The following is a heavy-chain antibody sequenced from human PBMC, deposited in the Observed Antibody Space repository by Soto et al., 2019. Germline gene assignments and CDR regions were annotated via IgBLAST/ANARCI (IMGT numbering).Heavy chain of an antibody. J-gene: IGHJ4*02. CDR3: ARRAETNGWNVFGADKYYFDF. CDR2: MKPNTGNS. CDR1: GYTFTSYD. D-gene: IGHD1-1*01. Sequence: GASVKVSSKASGYTFTSYDTYWVRQATGKGLEWMGWMKPNTGNSAYAQKFQGRVTVTSDTSINTVHMELNSLRSEDTAVYYCARRAETNGWNVFGADKYYFDFWGQGTLVTVSS. V-gene: IGHV1-8*02.